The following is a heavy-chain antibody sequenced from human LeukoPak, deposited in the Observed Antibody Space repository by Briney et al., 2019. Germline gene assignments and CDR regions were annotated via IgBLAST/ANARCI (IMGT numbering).Heavy chain of an antibody. CDR3: ARDSQPICTMDRGVSTSDAFDI. CDR1: GFTFSNYE. J-gene: IGHJ3*02. D-gene: IGHD3-10*01. Sequence: GGSLRLSCAASGFTFSNYEINWVRQAPGKGLEWVSYISGGGGTIYYADSVKGRFTISRDNAKNLLYLQMNSLRAEDTAVYYCARDSQPICTMDRGVSTSDAFDIWGQGTIVTVSS. CDR2: ISGGGGTI. V-gene: IGHV3-48*03.